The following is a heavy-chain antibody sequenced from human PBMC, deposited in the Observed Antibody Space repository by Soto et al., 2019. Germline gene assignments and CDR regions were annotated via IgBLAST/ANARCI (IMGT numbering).Heavy chain of an antibody. CDR1: GFTVSSNY. J-gene: IGHJ6*02. CDR2: IYSGGST. CDR3: AREGYSYGIVLPYYYYGMDV. D-gene: IGHD5-18*01. V-gene: IGHV3-66*01. Sequence: GGSLRLSCAASGFTVSSNYMSWVRQAPGKGLEWVSVIYSGGSTYYADSVKGRFTISRDNSKNTLYLQMNSLRAEDTAVYYCAREGYSYGIVLPYYYYGMDVWGQGTTVTVSS.